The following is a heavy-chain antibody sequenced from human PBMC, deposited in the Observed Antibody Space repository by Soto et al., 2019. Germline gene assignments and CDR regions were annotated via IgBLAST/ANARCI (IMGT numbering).Heavy chain of an antibody. V-gene: IGHV4-4*02. CDR3: ARICGGDCYANSDY. Sequence: QVQLQESGPGLVKPSGTLSRTCAVSGGSISSSNWWSWVRQPPGKGLEWIGEIYHSGSTNYNPSLKSRVTISVDYSKNHFPLKLSSVTAADTAVYYCARICGGDCYANSDYWGQGTLVTVSS. J-gene: IGHJ4*02. CDR1: GGSISSSNW. D-gene: IGHD2-21*02. CDR2: IYHSGST.